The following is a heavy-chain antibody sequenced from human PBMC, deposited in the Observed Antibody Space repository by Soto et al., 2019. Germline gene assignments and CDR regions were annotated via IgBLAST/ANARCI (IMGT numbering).Heavy chain of an antibody. CDR3: ARAVYCIFGSCYCFGFDPFYF. D-gene: IGHD2-15*01. Sequence: ASVKVSCKASAYTFTSYGTSWVRHAPGQGIEWMGWISAYNGNTNYAQKLQGRVTMTTDTSTSTAYMELRSLRSDDTAVYYCARAVYCIFGSCYCFGFDPFYFWGRGTLVIVSS. V-gene: IGHV1-18*01. CDR1: AYTFTSYG. CDR2: ISAYNGNT. J-gene: IGHJ3*01.